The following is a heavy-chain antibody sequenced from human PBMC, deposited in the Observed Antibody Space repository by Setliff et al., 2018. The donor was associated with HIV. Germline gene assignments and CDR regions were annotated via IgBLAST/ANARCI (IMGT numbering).Heavy chain of an antibody. CDR1: GYTFTTYG. D-gene: IGHD6-6*01. CDR2: ISAYNGNT. CDR3: ARLEGRGGRPED. V-gene: IGHV1-18*01. Sequence: ASVKVSCKASGYTFTTYGISWVRQAPGQGLEWMGWISAYNGNTHYAQKLQVRVIMTTDTSTSTAYMELRSLRSDDTAVYYCARLEGRGGRPEDWGQGTLVTVSS. J-gene: IGHJ4*02.